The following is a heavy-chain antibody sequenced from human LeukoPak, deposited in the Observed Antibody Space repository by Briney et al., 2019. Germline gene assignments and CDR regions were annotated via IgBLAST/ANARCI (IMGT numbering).Heavy chain of an antibody. CDR1: GYSFTSYW. CDR2: IYPGDSDT. CDR3: TLYSSGWYIDY. D-gene: IGHD6-19*01. J-gene: IGHJ4*02. Sequence: GGSLKISCKGSGYSFTSYWIGWVRQMPGKGLEWMGIIYPGDSDTRYSPSFQGQVTISADKSISTAYLQWNSLKASDTAMYYCTLYSSGWYIDYWGQGTLVTVSS. V-gene: IGHV5-51*01.